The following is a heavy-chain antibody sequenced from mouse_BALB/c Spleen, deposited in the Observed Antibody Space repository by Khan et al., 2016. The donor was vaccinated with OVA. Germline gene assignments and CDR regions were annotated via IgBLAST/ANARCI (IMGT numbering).Heavy chain of an antibody. V-gene: IGHV1S81*02. J-gene: IGHJ3*01. CDR2: INPNNGGT. CDR1: GYTFTSYY. Sequence: QIQLVQSGAELVTPGASVRLSCKASGYTFTSYYLYWVKQRPGQGLEWIGDINPNNGGTNFNEKFKNKATLTVDKSYSTAYIQLNSLTSVDSAVYYCSRSGYGSFAYWGQGTLVTVSA. D-gene: IGHD2-2*01. CDR3: SRSGYGSFAY.